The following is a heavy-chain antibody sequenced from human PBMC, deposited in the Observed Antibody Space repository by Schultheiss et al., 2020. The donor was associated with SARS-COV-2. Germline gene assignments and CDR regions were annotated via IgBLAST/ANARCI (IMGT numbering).Heavy chain of an antibody. CDR3: TSRAGYDFWSGYGLDY. CDR1: GFTFGDYA. J-gene: IGHJ4*02. CDR2: IRSKAYGGTT. D-gene: IGHD3-3*01. Sequence: GGSLRLSCTASGFTFGDYAMSWVRQAPGKGLEWVGFIRSKAYGGTTEYAASVKGRFTISRDDSKSIAYLQMNSLKTEDTAVYYCTSRAGYDFWSGYGLDYWGQGTLVTVSS. V-gene: IGHV3-49*04.